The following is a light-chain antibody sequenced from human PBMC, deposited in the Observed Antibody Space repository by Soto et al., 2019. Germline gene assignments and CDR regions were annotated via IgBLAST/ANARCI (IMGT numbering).Light chain of an antibody. Sequence: XIQXTQSPSTLSASVGDRVTITCRASQSISSWLAWYQQKPGKAPKLLIYKASSLESGVPSRFSGSGSGTEFTLTISSLQPDDFATYYCQQYNSYPWTFGQGTKVEIK. CDR3: QQYNSYPWT. J-gene: IGKJ1*01. V-gene: IGKV1-5*03. CDR1: QSISSW. CDR2: KAS.